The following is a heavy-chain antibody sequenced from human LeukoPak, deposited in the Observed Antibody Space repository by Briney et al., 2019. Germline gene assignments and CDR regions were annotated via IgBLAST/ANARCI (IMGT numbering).Heavy chain of an antibody. D-gene: IGHD2/OR15-2a*01. J-gene: IGHJ4*02. V-gene: IGHV3-23*01. CDR1: GFAFSSYG. Sequence: GGSLRLSCAASGFAFSSYGMSWVRQAPGQGLEWVATIGESGGSTYYADSVKGRFTISRDNSKNTLYLQMNSLRAEDTALYFCARGAFYDYWGQGTLVTVSS. CDR2: IGESGGST. CDR3: ARGAFYDY.